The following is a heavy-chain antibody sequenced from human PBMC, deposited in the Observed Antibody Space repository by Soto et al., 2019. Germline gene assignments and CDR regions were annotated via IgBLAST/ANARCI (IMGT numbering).Heavy chain of an antibody. Sequence: PSETLSLTCTVSGDSVISDHYYWAWVRQPPGKGLEWIGNVNYRGNTYQNPSLKSRVTITVDTSSNQVSLKLTSVTAADTSVYYCARQGGNKFDYWGQGTLVTVSS. D-gene: IGHD3-16*01. J-gene: IGHJ4*02. CDR3: ARQGGNKFDY. CDR2: VNYRGNT. CDR1: GDSVISDHYY. V-gene: IGHV4-39*01.